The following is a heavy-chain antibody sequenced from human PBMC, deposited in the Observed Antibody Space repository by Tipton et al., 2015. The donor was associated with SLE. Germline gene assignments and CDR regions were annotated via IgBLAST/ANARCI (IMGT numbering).Heavy chain of an antibody. J-gene: IGHJ4*02. V-gene: IGHV4-4*09. D-gene: IGHD3-16*01. Sequence: TLSLTCTVYGESLSGHYWVWIRQPPGKGLEWIGRMFASGSTSYRRVHPNESTNYNPSLKSRVRISVDTSKNQFSLTLNSLTAADTAVYFCARGPGWDFFDHWGQGALVTVST. CDR3: ARGPGWDFFDH. CDR1: GESLSGHY. CDR2: MFASGSTSYRRVHPNEST.